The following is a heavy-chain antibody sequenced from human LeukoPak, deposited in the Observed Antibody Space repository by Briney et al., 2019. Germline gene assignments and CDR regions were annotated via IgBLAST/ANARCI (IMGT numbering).Heavy chain of an antibody. V-gene: IGHV3-53*01. D-gene: IGHD6-13*01. J-gene: IGHJ4*02. CDR1: GFTVSSNY. CDR3: ARVGSSSWYYFDY. Sequence: GGSLRLSCAASGFTVSSNYMSWVRQAPGKGLEWVSVIYSGGSTYYADSVKGRFTISRDNSKNTLYLQMNSLRAEDTAVYYCARVGSSSWYYFDYWSQGTLVTVSS. CDR2: IYSGGST.